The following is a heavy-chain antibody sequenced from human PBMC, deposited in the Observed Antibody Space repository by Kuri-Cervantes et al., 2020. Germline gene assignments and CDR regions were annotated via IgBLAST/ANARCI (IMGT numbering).Heavy chain of an antibody. Sequence: GGSLRLSCAASGFTFSDYYMNWVRQPPGKGLEWVSSISSSSSYIYYADSVKGRFTISRENAKNSLYLQMNSLRAGDTAVYYCARGPITGNRFDYWGQGTLVTVSS. CDR2: ISSSSSYI. CDR3: ARGPITGNRFDY. V-gene: IGHV3-21*01. D-gene: IGHD1-20*01. CDR1: GFTFSDYY. J-gene: IGHJ4*02.